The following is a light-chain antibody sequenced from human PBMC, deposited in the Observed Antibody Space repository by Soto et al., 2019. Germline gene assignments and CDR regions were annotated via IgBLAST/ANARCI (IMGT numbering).Light chain of an antibody. CDR3: QQYGTSPFT. CDR1: QSVSSSY. Sequence: EIVLTQSPGTLSLSPGERATLSCRASQSVSSSYLAWYQQKPGQAPRLLIYGASSRATGIPDRFSGSGSGTVFTLTISRLEPEDFAVYYCQQYGTSPFTFGPGTKVDLK. CDR2: GAS. V-gene: IGKV3-20*01. J-gene: IGKJ3*01.